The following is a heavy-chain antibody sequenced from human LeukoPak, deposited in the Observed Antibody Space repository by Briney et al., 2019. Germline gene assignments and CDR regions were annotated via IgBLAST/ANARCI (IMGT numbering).Heavy chain of an antibody. Sequence: ASVKVSCKASGYTFTSYDINWVRQATGQGLEWMGWMNPNSGNTGYAQRFQGRVTMTRNTSISTAYMELSSLRSEDTAVYYCARGFSMVRGVIIKDFDYWGQGTLVTVSS. CDR3: ARGFSMVRGVIIKDFDY. CDR1: GYTFTSYD. CDR2: MNPNSGNT. J-gene: IGHJ4*02. V-gene: IGHV1-8*01. D-gene: IGHD3-10*01.